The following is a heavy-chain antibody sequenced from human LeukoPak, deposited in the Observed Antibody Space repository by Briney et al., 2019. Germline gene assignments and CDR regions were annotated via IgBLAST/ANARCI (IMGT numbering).Heavy chain of an antibody. J-gene: IGHJ5*02. D-gene: IGHD3-10*01. Sequence: SETLSLTCAVYGVSFSGYYWSWIRQPPGKGLEWIGEINHSGSTNYNPSLKSRVTISVDTSKNQFSLKLSSVTAADTAVYYCARGRRITMVRGVITLYNWFDPWGQGTLVTVSS. CDR2: INHSGST. CDR3: ARGRRITMVRGVITLYNWFDP. V-gene: IGHV4-34*01. CDR1: GVSFSGYY.